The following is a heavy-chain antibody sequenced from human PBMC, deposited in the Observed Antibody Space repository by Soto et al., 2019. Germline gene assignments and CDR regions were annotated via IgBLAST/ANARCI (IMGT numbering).Heavy chain of an antibody. J-gene: IGHJ5*02. CDR3: ARHLSYGSETDYANEDKWFDP. CDR2: IYPGDSDT. D-gene: IGHD3-10*01. Sequence: KGLEWMGIIYPGDSDTRYSPSFQGQVTISADKSISTAYLQWSSLKASDTAMYYCARHLSYGSETDYANEDKWFDPCGHGTLVTVS. V-gene: IGHV5-51*01.